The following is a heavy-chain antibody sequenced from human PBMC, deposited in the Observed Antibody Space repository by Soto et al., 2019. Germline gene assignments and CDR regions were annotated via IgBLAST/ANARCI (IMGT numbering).Heavy chain of an antibody. CDR3: ARGPGGDFWSGYYHYYYGMDV. CDR1: GYTFTSYA. CDR2: INAGNGNT. J-gene: IGHJ6*02. V-gene: IGHV1-3*01. Sequence: GASVKVSCKASGYTFTSYAMHWVRQAPGQRLEWMGWINAGNGNTKYSQKFQGRATITRDTSASTAYMELSSLRSEDTAVYYCARGPGGDFWSGYYHYYYGMDVWGQGTTVTVSS. D-gene: IGHD3-3*01.